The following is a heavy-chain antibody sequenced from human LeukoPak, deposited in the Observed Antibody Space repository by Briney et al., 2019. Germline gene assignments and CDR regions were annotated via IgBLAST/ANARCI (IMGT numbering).Heavy chain of an antibody. V-gene: IGHV3-21*01. CDR1: GFSFSTYS. CDR3: ARIYCSSTSCYNPFDY. D-gene: IGHD2-2*02. CDR2: VSGTSEYI. Sequence: PGGSLRLSCAASGFSFSTYSMIWVRQAPGKGLEWVSSVSGTSEYIYYADSVRGRFTISRDNAKNSLYLQMNSLRAEDTAVYYCARIYCSSTSCYNPFDYWGQGTLVTVSS. J-gene: IGHJ4*02.